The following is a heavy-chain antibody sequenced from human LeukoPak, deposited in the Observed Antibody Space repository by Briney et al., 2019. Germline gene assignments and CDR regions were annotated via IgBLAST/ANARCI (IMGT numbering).Heavy chain of an antibody. CDR3: AKDLIAAAGNDFDY. D-gene: IGHD6-13*01. Sequence: GGSLRLSCAAPGFTFSSYAMSWVRQAPGKGLEWVSDIIGSGGSTYYAGSVKGRFTISRDNSKNTLYLQMNSLRAEDTAVYYCAKDLIAAAGNDFDYWGQGTLVTVSS. CDR1: GFTFSSYA. V-gene: IGHV3-23*01. CDR2: IIGSGGST. J-gene: IGHJ4*02.